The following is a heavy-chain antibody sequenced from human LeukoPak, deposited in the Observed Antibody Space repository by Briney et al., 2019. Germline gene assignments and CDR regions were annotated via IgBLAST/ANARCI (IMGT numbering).Heavy chain of an antibody. CDR1: GFSFSSYN. Sequence: GGSLRLSCAASGFSFSSYNMNWVRQAPGKGLEWVSVTSGSGENSYYADSVKGRFTISRDNFKNTLYLQMNSLRAEDTAVYYCANGAAAGTPTIGDYWGQGTLVTVSS. J-gene: IGHJ4*02. CDR2: TSGSGENS. CDR3: ANGAAAGTPTIGDY. V-gene: IGHV3-23*01. D-gene: IGHD6-13*01.